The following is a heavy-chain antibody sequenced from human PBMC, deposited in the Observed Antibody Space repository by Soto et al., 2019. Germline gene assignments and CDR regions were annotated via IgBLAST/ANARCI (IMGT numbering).Heavy chain of an antibody. CDR1: SC. CDR2: IYSGGST. D-gene: IGHD5-12*01. Sequence: SCMLGCRQAPGKGMEWVSVIYSGGSTYYADSVKGRFTISRDNSKNTLYLQMNSLRAEDTAVYYLARRPHDSGLCGYYYRLYAWGQGT. V-gene: IGHV3-53*01. CDR3: ARRPHDSGLCGYYYRLYA. J-gene: IGHJ6*02.